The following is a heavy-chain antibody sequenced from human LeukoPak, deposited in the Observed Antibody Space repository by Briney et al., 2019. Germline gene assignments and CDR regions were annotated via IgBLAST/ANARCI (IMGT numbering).Heavy chain of an antibody. V-gene: IGHV3-21*04. CDR2: ISSSSSYI. D-gene: IGHD5-12*01. CDR3: AKDRKGRGYSGYDYFDY. CDR1: GFTFSSYS. Sequence: PGGSLRLSCAASGFTFSSYSMNWVRQAPGKGLEWVSSISSSSSYIYYADSVKGRFTISRDNSKNTLYLQMNSLRAEDTAVYYCAKDRKGRGYSGYDYFDYWGQGTLVTVSS. J-gene: IGHJ4*02.